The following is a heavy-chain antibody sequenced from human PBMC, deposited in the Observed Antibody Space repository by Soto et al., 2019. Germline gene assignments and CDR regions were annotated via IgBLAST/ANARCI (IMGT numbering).Heavy chain of an antibody. CDR2: ISYDGSNK. J-gene: IGHJ6*02. CDR3: ARGTPQHFHWLYPYYYYGMDV. D-gene: IGHD3-9*01. Sequence: QVQLVESGGGVVQPGRSLRLSCAASGFTFSSYAMHWVRQAPGKGLEWVAVISYDGSNKYYADSVKGRFTISRDNSKNTLYLQMNSLRAEDTAVYYCARGTPQHFHWLYPYYYYGMDVWGQGTTVTVSS. CDR1: GFTFSSYA. V-gene: IGHV3-30-3*01.